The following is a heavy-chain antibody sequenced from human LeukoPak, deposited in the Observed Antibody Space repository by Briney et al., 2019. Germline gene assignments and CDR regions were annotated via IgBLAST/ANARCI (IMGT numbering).Heavy chain of an antibody. CDR3: ARDPHRYYDSSGYYYDLGWFDP. D-gene: IGHD3-22*01. CDR1: GGSLSTTNW. J-gene: IGHJ5*02. V-gene: IGHV4-4*02. Sequence: SETLSLACAVSGGSLSTTNWWVWLRQPPGKGLEWIGEVYHSGGGNKNYNPSLKSRVTISVDTSKNQFSLKLSSVTAADTAVYYCARDPHRYYDSSGYYYDLGWFDPWGQGTLVTVSS. CDR2: VYHSGGGNK.